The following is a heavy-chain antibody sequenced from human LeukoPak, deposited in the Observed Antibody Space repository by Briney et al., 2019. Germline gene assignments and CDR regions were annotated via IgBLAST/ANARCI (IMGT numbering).Heavy chain of an antibody. CDR3: ARLGRRDGYKFDY. Sequence: GGSLRLSCAASGFTFDDYAMHWVRQAPGKGLEWVSGISWNRGSIGYADSVKGRFTISRDNSKNALYLQMNSLRAEDTAVYYCARLGRRDGYKFDYWGQGTLVTVSS. CDR1: GFTFDDYA. V-gene: IGHV3-9*01. J-gene: IGHJ4*02. CDR2: ISWNRGSI. D-gene: IGHD5-24*01.